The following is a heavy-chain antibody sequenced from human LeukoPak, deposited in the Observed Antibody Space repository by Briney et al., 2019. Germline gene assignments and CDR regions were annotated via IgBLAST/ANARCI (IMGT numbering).Heavy chain of an antibody. CDR1: GGSFSGYY. CDR2: INHSGST. J-gene: IGHJ4*02. CDR3: ARGKRYSSSSYFDY. D-gene: IGHD6-6*01. V-gene: IGHV4-34*01. Sequence: SETLSLTCAVYGGSFSGYYWSWIRQPPGKGLEWIGEINHSGSTNNNPPLKSRVSMSVDTSKDLFSLELSSVTAADTAVYYWARGKRYSSSSYFDYWGQGTLVTVSS.